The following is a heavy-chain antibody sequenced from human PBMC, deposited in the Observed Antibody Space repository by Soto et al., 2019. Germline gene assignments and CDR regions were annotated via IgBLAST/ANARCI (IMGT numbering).Heavy chain of an antibody. Sequence: EVQLVESGGGLVQPGGSLRLSCAASGFTVSSNYMSWVRQAPGKGLEWVSVIYSGGSTYYADSVKGRFTISRDNSKNTLYLQMNSLRAEDTAVYYCAREGVTNYYYYDYMDVWGKGTTVTVSS. V-gene: IGHV3-66*01. CDR1: GFTVSSNY. D-gene: IGHD1-26*01. CDR3: AREGVTNYYYYDYMDV. J-gene: IGHJ6*03. CDR2: IYSGGST.